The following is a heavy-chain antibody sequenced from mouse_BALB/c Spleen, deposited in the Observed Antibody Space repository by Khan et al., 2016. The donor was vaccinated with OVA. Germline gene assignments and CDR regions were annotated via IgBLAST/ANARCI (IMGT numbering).Heavy chain of an antibody. Sequence: QVELVESGPELAKPGASVKMSCKASGYTFTTYWIHWVKQRPGQGLEWIGYINPTSGDTDYNEKFKDRATLSADKSSSTAYMQLSSLTSEDSAVLYCKRDRIDYWGQGTTVTVSS. CDR2: INPTSGDT. V-gene: IGHV1-7*01. CDR3: KRDRIDY. J-gene: IGHJ2*01. CDR1: GYTFTTYW.